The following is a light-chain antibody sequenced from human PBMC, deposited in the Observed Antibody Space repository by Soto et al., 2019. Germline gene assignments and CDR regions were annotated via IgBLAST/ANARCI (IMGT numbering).Light chain of an antibody. J-gene: IGKJ1*01. V-gene: IGKV3-20*01. Sequence: EILLTQSPGTLSLSPGERVTLSCRASQSVSSSYLAWYQQKHGQAPRLLIYGASRSPTGIPDRFSGSGSGTDFTLTISRLAPEDFAVCYCHPYDRSPWTFGQGTKVEIK. CDR3: HPYDRSPWT. CDR2: GAS. CDR1: QSVSSSY.